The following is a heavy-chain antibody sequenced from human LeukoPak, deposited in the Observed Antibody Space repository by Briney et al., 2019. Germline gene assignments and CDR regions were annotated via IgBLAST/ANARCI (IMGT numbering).Heavy chain of an antibody. CDR1: GFTVSSNY. V-gene: IGHV3-53*01. Sequence: GGSLRLSCAASGFTVSSNYMSWVRQAPGKGLEWVSVIYSGGSTYYADSVKGRFTISRDNSKNTLYLQMNSLRAEDTAVYYCARRGLEGYSSSWPFDYWGQGTLVNVSS. D-gene: IGHD6-13*01. CDR2: IYSGGST. CDR3: ARRGLEGYSSSWPFDY. J-gene: IGHJ4*02.